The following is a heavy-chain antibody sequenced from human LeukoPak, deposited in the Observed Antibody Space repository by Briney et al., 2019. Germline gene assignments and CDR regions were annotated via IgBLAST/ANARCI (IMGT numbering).Heavy chain of an antibody. V-gene: IGHV3-64*01. CDR3: ARGRQGAKTRYFDL. J-gene: IGHJ2*01. CDR1: GIIFSNYA. Sequence: GGSLRLSCAASGIIFSNYAMHWVRQGPGKGLECISTISSGGRSTYYENSVKGRFTFTRDNSKNKMFHQMGRLRAEDMAVYYCARGRQGAKTRYFDLWGRGTGLSVSS. CDR2: ISSGGRST. D-gene: IGHD1-26*01.